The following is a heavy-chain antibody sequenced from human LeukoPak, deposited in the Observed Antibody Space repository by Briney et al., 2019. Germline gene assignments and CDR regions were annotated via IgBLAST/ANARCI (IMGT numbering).Heavy chain of an antibody. CDR2: IKSKTDGGTT. CDR1: GFTFSNAW. J-gene: IGHJ4*02. CDR3: TTEDVDTAIVTEY. D-gene: IGHD5-18*01. Sequence: GGSLRLSCAASGFTFSNAWMSWVRQAPGKGLEWVGRIKSKTDGGTTDYAAPVKGRFTISRDDSKNTLYLQMNSLKTEDTAVYYCTTEDVDTAIVTEYWGQGTLVTVSS. V-gene: IGHV3-15*01.